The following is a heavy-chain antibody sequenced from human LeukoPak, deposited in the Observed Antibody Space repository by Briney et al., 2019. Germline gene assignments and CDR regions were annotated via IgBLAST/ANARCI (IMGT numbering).Heavy chain of an antibody. V-gene: IGHV3-23*01. Sequence: AGSLRLSCEASGFTFASYAMTWVRQAPGKGLEWVSAINDTDGSNYYAYPKRRRLTIFRDNTNNTLFLQMSSLRAEGTALYYCVACSSASCYGDRFDPWGQGTLVTVSS. D-gene: IGHD2-2*01. CDR3: VACSSASCYGDRFDP. CDR2: INDTDGSN. J-gene: IGHJ5*02. CDR1: GFTFASYA.